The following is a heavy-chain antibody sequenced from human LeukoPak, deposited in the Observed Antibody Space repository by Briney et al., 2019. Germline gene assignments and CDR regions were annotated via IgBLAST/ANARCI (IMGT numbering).Heavy chain of an antibody. V-gene: IGHV4-59*01. CDR2: IYYSGST. CDR1: GGSISSYY. CDR3: AREGTMVRGLAFDI. J-gene: IGHJ3*02. D-gene: IGHD3-10*01. Sequence: SETLSLTCTVSGGSISSYYWSWIRQPPGKGLKWIGYIYYSGSTNYNPSLKSRVTISVDTSKNQFSLRLNSVTAAHTAVYYCAREGTMVRGLAFDIWGQGTMVTVSS.